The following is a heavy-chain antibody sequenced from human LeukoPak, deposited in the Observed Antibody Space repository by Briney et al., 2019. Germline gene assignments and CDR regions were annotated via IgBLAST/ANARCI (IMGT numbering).Heavy chain of an antibody. J-gene: IGHJ3*02. V-gene: IGHV3-23*01. CDR3: AKDSITMIWNAFDI. D-gene: IGHD3-22*01. CDR1: GFTSSSYA. CDR2: ISGSGGST. Sequence: GGSLRLSCAASGFTSSSYAMSWVRQAPGKGLEWVSAISGSGGSTYYADSVKGRFTISRDNSKNRLYLQMNSLGAEDTAVYYCAKDSITMIWNAFDIWGQGTMVTVSS.